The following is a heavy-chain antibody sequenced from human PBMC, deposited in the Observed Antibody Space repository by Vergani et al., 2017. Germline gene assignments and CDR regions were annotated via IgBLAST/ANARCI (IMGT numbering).Heavy chain of an antibody. CDR2: IYYSGTT. CDR1: GGSINSGYYY. V-gene: IGHV4-30-4*08. J-gene: IGHJ6*03. Sequence: QVQLQESGPGLVKPSQTVSLSCAVSGGSINSGYYYWSWIRQPPGKGLEWIGYIYYSGTTYYNPSLESRLTISLDTSENHLSLKLTSVTAADTAVYYCARQKDYYMDVWGKGATITVS. CDR3: ARQKDYYMDV.